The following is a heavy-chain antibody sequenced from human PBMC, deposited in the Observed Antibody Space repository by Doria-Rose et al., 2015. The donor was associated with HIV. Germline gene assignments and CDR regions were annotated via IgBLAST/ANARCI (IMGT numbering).Heavy chain of an antibody. CDR1: LFARPSPGMG. V-gene: IGHV2-26*01. CDR2: IFTADER. Sequence: QVTKKESSTMLVEITETVTLTFTVSLFARPSPGMGVSWIRQPPGKALEWLANIFTADERSYKTSLKSRLTISRGTSKSKVVLTMTDMDPVDTATYYCARIKSSRWYHKYYFDFWGQVTLVIVSA. CDR3: ARIKSSRWYHKYYFDF. D-gene: IGHD6-13*01. J-gene: IGHJ4*02.